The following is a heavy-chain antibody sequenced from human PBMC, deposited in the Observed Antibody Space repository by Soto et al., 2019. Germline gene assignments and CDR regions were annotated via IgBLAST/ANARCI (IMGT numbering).Heavy chain of an antibody. CDR1: GFTFSSYA. D-gene: IGHD1-1*01. Sequence: GGSLRLSCAASGFTFSSYAMSWVRQAPGKGLEWVSAISGSGGNTYYADSVKGRFTISRDNSKNTLYLQMNSLRAEDTAVYYFAKALNWPYYFDYWGQGTLVTVSS. CDR2: ISGSGGNT. V-gene: IGHV3-23*01. J-gene: IGHJ4*02. CDR3: AKALNWPYYFDY.